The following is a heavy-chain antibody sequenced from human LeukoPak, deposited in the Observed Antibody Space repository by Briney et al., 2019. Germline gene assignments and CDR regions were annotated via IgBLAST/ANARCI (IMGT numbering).Heavy chain of an antibody. V-gene: IGHV3-66*01. D-gene: IGHD1-7*01. CDR1: GFTVSSNY. CDR2: LYSGGGT. J-gene: IGHJ3*02. Sequence: GGSLRLSCAASGFTVSSNYMSWVRQAPGKGLEWVSLLYSGGGTDYADSVKGRFTISRDNSKNTPYLQMNSLRADDTAVYYCARRNYPDAFDIWGQGTMVTVSS. CDR3: ARRNYPDAFDI.